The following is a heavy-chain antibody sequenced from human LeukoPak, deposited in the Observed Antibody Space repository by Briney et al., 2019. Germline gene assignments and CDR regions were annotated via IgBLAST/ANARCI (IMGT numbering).Heavy chain of an antibody. CDR1: GFVFSDYW. J-gene: IGHJ3*01. V-gene: IGHV3-7*01. Sequence: GGSLRLSCAASGFVFSDYWLSWVRQAPGKGLEWVANIKQDGSEKYYVDSVKGRFTISRDNAKNSLYLQMNSLGVEDTAVYYCARDLRNYSYGNFDYWGQGTTVTVSS. CDR2: IKQDGSEK. D-gene: IGHD5-18*01. CDR3: ARDLRNYSYGNFDY.